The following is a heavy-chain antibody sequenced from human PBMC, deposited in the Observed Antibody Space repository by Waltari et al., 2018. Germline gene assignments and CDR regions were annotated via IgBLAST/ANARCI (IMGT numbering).Heavy chain of an antibody. CDR1: GSSIISNY. CDR3: ARHLGDYYYYYMGV. Sequence: QVQLQESGPGLVKPSETLSLSCAVSGSSIISNYWSWIRQPPGKGLEWIGYVHYSGTTNYNPSLKSRVTISVDTSKNHFSLKLSSVTAADTAVYYCARHLGDYYYYYMGVWGKGTTVTVSS. CDR2: VHYSGTT. D-gene: IGHD3-16*01. V-gene: IGHV4-59*01. J-gene: IGHJ6*03.